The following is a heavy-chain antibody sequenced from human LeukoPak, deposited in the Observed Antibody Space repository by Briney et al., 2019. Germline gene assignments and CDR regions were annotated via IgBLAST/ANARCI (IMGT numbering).Heavy chain of an antibody. CDR3: ARGLPVSSRGYYYGSVPYYHLAMDV. CDR1: GLTFSNHD. V-gene: IGHV3-13*01. D-gene: IGHD3-22*01. Sequence: GGSLRLSCAASGLTFSNHDMHWVRQASGKGLEWVSVIGSAGDTFYPGSVRGRFTISREHAKNALFLQMNSLRLEDTAVYYCARGLPVSSRGYYYGSVPYYHLAMDVWGQGTTVTVSS. J-gene: IGHJ6*02. CDR2: IGSAGDT.